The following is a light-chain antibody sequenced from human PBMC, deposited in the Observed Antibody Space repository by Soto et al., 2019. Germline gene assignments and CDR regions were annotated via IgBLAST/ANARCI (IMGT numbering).Light chain of an antibody. CDR2: DTS. CDR1: QSVRDNY. V-gene: IGKV3-20*01. J-gene: IGKJ1*01. CDR3: EQYGSSPGT. Sequence: EIVLTQAPGTVSLSPGERATLSCRASQSVRDNYLAWYQQKPGQAPSLLIFDTSRRATGIPDRFTGSGSGTDCALTISRVEPQDSAVYCCEQYGSSPGTFGQGTKVEI.